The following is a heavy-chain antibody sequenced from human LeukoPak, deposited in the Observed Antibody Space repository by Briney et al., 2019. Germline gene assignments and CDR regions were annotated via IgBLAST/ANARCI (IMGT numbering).Heavy chain of an antibody. Sequence: GRSLRLSCAAAGFTFSSNGMHWVRQAPGKGLEWVAAISYDGSSKFYADSVKGRFTIYRDNPKNTLYLQMNSLRAEDTAVYYCAKELSNWYFAYWGQGTLVIVSS. V-gene: IGHV3-30*18. CDR2: ISYDGSSK. CDR1: GFTFSSNG. J-gene: IGHJ4*02. D-gene: IGHD1-1*01. CDR3: AKELSNWYFAY.